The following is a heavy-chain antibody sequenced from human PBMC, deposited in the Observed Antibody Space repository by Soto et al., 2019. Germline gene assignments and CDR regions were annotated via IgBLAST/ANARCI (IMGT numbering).Heavy chain of an antibody. CDR3: ARHITIFGVVRYMDV. D-gene: IGHD3-3*01. Sequence: SETLFRTCTVSGGSISSYYWSWIRQPPGKGLEWIGYIYYSGSTNYNPSLKSRVTISVDTSKNQFSLKLSSVTAADTAVYYCARHITIFGVVRYMDVWGKGTTVTVSS. J-gene: IGHJ6*03. V-gene: IGHV4-59*08. CDR2: IYYSGST. CDR1: GGSISSYY.